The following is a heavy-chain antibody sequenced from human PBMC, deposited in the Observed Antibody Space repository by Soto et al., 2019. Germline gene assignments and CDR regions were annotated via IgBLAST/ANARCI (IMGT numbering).Heavy chain of an antibody. CDR2: ITTSGGNT. CDR3: AGRYCTNGVCYTNYYYYIDV. Sequence: EVQLLESGGGLVQPGGSLRLSCAASGFTFGTYAMSWVRQAPGKGLEWVSTITTSGGNTYYADSVQGRFTICRDNSKNTLYLQMNSLRAEDTAVYYCAGRYCTNGVCYTNYYYYIDVWGKGTTVTVSS. CDR1: GFTFGTYA. J-gene: IGHJ6*03. D-gene: IGHD2-8*01. V-gene: IGHV3-23*01.